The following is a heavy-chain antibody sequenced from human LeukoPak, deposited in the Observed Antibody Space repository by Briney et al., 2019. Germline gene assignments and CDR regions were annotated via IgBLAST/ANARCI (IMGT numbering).Heavy chain of an antibody. Sequence: GGSLRLSRAASGFTVSSNYMSWVRQAPGKGLEWVSVIYSGGSTYYADSVKGRFTISRDNSKNTPYLQMNSLRAEDTAVYYCARSPEGCSGGSCYNPPDYWGQGTLVTVSS. V-gene: IGHV3-66*01. CDR3: ARSPEGCSGGSCYNPPDY. D-gene: IGHD2-15*01. CDR2: IYSGGST. J-gene: IGHJ4*02. CDR1: GFTVSSNY.